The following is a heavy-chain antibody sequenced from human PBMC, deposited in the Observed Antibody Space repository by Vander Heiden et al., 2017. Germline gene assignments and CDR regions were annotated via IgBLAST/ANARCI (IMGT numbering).Heavy chain of an antibody. CDR1: GSSCSKYA. D-gene: IGHD3-10*02. CDR3: TNDVRGGSSYQGDH. V-gene: IGHV3-23*01. Sequence: EVQLLESGGGLVQPGGSLRLSCAASGSSCSKYAMSWVRQAPGKGLERVSGLSASGGRIYYADSVKGRFTISRDNSRNTLYLQMNSLRAEDTAVYYCTNDVRGGSSYQGDHWGQGTLVTVSS. CDR2: LSASGGRI. J-gene: IGHJ4*02.